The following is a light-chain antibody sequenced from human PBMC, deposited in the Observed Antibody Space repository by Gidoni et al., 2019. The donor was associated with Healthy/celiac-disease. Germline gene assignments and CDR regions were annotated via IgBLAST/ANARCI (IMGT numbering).Light chain of an antibody. CDR2: WAS. J-gene: IGKJ1*01. V-gene: IGKV4-1*01. CDR3: QQYYSTRT. Sequence: DIVMTQSPYSLAVSLGERATINCKSSQSVLYSSNNKNYLAWYQQKPGQPPKLLIYWASTRESGVPDRFSGSGSGTDFTLTISSRQAEDVAVYYCQQYYSTRTFGQGTKVEIK. CDR1: QSVLYSSNNKNY.